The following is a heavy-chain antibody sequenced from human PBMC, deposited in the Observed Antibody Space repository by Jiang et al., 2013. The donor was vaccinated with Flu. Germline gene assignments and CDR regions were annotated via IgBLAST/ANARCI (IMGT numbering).Heavy chain of an antibody. CDR2: MNPNSGNT. V-gene: IGHV1-8*01. Sequence: GAEVKKPGASVKVSCKASGYTFTSYDINWVRQATGQGLEWMGWMNPNSGNTGYAQKFQGRVTMTRNTSISTAYMELSSLRSEDTAVYYCARNNYYGSSTGSYYYYYGMDVWGQGTTVTVSS. J-gene: IGHJ6*02. CDR3: ARNNYYGSSTGSYYYYYGMDV. CDR1: GYTFTSYD. D-gene: IGHD3-10*01.